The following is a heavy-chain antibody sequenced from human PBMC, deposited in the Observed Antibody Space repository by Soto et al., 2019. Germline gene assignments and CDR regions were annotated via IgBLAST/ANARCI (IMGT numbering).Heavy chain of an antibody. Sequence: ASVKVSCKASGYTFTSYYMHWVRQAPGQGLEWMGIINPSGGSTSYAQKFQGRVTMTRDTSTSTVYMELSSLRSEDTAVYYCARVFGARPGPRGYYYGMDVRGQGTTVTVSS. CDR1: GYTFTSYY. J-gene: IGHJ6*02. CDR2: INPSGGST. V-gene: IGHV1-46*01. D-gene: IGHD3-3*01. CDR3: ARVFGARPGPRGYYYGMDV.